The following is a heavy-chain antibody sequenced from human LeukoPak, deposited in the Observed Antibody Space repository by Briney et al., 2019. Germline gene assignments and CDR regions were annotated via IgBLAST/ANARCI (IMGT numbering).Heavy chain of an antibody. D-gene: IGHD2-2*01. J-gene: IGHJ4*02. CDR2: TSGXXXXT. Sequence: TSGXXXXTYYADSVKGRFTISRDNSKNTLYLQMNSLRAEDTAVYYCAKVRRIVNCSSTSCYFGYYFDYWGQGTLVTVSS. V-gene: IGHV3-23*01. CDR3: AKVRRIVNCSSTSCYFGYYFDY.